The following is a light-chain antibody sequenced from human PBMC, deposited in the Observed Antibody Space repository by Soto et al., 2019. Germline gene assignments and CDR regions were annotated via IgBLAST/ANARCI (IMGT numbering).Light chain of an antibody. CDR2: EVS. V-gene: IGLV2-14*01. Sequence: QSALTQPASVSGSPGQSITISCTGTSSDVGGYNYVSWYQQDPGKAPKLMIYEVSNRPSGVSNRFSGSKSGNTASLTISGLQAEDEADYFCNSYGSTSTRYVFGTGTKLTVL. J-gene: IGLJ1*01. CDR3: NSYGSTSTRYV. CDR1: SSDVGGYNY.